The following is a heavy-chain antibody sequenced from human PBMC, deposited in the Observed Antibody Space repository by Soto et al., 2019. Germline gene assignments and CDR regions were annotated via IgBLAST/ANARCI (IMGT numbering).Heavy chain of an antibody. CDR3: ASHYRRRGWEWATEPLFDY. D-gene: IGHD6-19*01. J-gene: IGHJ4*02. V-gene: IGHV4-59*01. Sequence: SETLSLTCTVSGGSISSYYWSWIRQPPGKGLEWIGYIYYSGSTNYNPSLKSRVTISVDTSKNQFSLKLSSVTAADTAVYYCASHYRRRGWEWATEPLFDYWGQGTLVTSPQ. CDR2: IYYSGST. CDR1: GGSISSYY.